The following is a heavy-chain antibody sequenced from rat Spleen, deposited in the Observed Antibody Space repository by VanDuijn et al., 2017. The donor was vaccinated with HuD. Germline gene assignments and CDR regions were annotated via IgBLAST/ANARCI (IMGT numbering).Heavy chain of an antibody. Sequence: EVQLVESGGGLVQPGRSLKLSCAASGFTFSNYYMAWVRQAPTKGLEWVAYISTGGGNTYYRDSVKGRFPVSRDNAKSSLYLQRDSLRSEDTATYYCSTAGSFTDYYFAGGFDYWGQGVMVTVSS. J-gene: IGHJ2*01. D-gene: IGHD1-6*01. CDR2: ISTGGGNT. V-gene: IGHV5-27*01. CDR1: GFTFSNYY. CDR3: STAGSFTDYYFAGGFDY.